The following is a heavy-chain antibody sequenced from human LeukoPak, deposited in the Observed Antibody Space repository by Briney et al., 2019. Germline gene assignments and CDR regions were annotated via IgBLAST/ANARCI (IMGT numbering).Heavy chain of an antibody. J-gene: IGHJ6*04. V-gene: IGHV4-59*01. CDR1: GGSISSYY. Sequence: SETLSLTCTVSGGSISSYYRSWIRQPPGKGLEWIGYIYYSGSTNCNPSLKSRVTISVDTSKNQFSLKLSSVTAADTAVYYCARKVTMVRGVHYGTDVWGKGTTVTVSS. CDR3: ARKVTMVRGVHYGTDV. CDR2: IYYSGST. D-gene: IGHD3-10*01.